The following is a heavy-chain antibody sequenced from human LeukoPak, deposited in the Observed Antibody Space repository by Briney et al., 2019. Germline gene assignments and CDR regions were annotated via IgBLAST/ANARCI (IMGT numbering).Heavy chain of an antibody. Sequence: KPGGSLRLSCAASGFTFSTYWMHWVRQAPGKGLVWISRINSDGSSIRYADYVKGRLTISRDNAKNTLYLQMNSLRAEDTAVYYCARGLYYYDSSGYGYWGQGTLVTVSS. CDR2: INSDGSSI. CDR1: GFTFSTYW. D-gene: IGHD3-22*01. V-gene: IGHV3-74*01. CDR3: ARGLYYYDSSGYGY. J-gene: IGHJ4*02.